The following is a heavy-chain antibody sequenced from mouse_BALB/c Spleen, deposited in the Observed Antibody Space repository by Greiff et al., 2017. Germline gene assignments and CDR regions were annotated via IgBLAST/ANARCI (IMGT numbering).Heavy chain of an antibody. CDR3: ARGPFTTATAWFAD. D-gene: IGHD1-2*01. J-gene: IGHJ3*01. CDR2: ISSGGRT. Sequence: EVQVVESGGGLVKPGGSLKLSCAASGFTFSSYAMSWVRQTPEKRLEWVASISSGGRTYYPDSVKGRFTISRDNARNILYLQMSSLRSEDTAMYYCARGPFTTATAWFADWGEGNLVTGSA. CDR1: GFTFSSYA. V-gene: IGHV5-6-5*01.